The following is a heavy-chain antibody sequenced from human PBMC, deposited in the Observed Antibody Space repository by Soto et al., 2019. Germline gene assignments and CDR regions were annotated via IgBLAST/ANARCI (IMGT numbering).Heavy chain of an antibody. V-gene: IGHV1-18*01. CDR3: AAEPPPGYDFWSGYLSNYYYGMDV. CDR2: ISAYNGNT. Sequence: GASVKVSCKASGYTFTSYGISWVRQAPGQGLEWMGWISAYNGNTNYAQKLQERVTITRDMSTSTAYMELSSLRSEDTAVYYCAAEPPPGYDFWSGYLSNYYYGMDVWGQGTTVTVSS. D-gene: IGHD3-3*01. CDR1: GYTFTSYG. J-gene: IGHJ6*02.